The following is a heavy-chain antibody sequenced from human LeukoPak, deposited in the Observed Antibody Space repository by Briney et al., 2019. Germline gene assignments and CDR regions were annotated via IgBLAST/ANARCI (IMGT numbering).Heavy chain of an antibody. V-gene: IGHV3-48*03. CDR1: GFTFSSYE. CDR2: ISSSGSTI. CDR3: ASPYYYDSSGYYSGDY. J-gene: IGHJ4*02. D-gene: IGHD3-22*01. Sequence: GGSLRLSCAASGFTFSSYEMNWVRQAPGKGLEWVSYISSSGSTIYYADSVKGRFTISRDNDKTSLYLQMNSLRAEDTAVYYCASPYYYDSSGYYSGDYWGQGTLVTVSS.